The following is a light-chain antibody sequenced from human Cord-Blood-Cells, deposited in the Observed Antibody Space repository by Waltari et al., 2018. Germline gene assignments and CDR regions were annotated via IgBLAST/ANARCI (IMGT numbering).Light chain of an antibody. CDR3: CSYAGSYTFVV. Sequence: QSALTQPRSVSGSPGQSVTISCTGTSSDVGGYNYVSWYQQHPGKAPKLMIFDVSKRPPGVPGRFAGSKSGNPASLTISGLQAEDEADYCGCSYAGSYTFVVFGGGTKLTVL. J-gene: IGLJ2*01. CDR1: SSDVGGYNY. V-gene: IGLV2-11*01. CDR2: DVS.